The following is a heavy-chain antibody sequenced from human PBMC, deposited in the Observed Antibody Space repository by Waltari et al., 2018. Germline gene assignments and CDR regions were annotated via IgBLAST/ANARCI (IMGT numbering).Heavy chain of an antibody. CDR2: ISSNGGTT. CDR1: GFPSSTYA. V-gene: IGHV3-64D*06. Sequence: EVQLVESGGGLVQPGGSLRLSRSPSGFPSSTYAFYCVRQAPGKALEYVSAISSNGGTTYYADSVKGRFTISRDNSKNTLYLQMSSLRVEDTAVYYCVRRSTAAVFDYWGQGSLVTVSS. D-gene: IGHD6-13*01. J-gene: IGHJ4*02. CDR3: VRRSTAAVFDY.